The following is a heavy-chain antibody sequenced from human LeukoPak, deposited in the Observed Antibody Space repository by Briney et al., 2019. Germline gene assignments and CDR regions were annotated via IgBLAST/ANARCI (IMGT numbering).Heavy chain of an antibody. D-gene: IGHD6-13*01. CDR3: ARGYSSSWLGKFDY. J-gene: IGHJ4*02. Sequence: SETLSLTCTVSGGSNSSYYWSWIRQTPGKGLEWIGYIYYSGSTNYNPSLNSRVTMSVDTSKNQFSLNLNSVTAADSAVYYCARGYSSSWLGKFDYWGQGTLVTVSS. CDR2: IYYSGST. CDR1: GGSNSSYY. V-gene: IGHV4-59*01.